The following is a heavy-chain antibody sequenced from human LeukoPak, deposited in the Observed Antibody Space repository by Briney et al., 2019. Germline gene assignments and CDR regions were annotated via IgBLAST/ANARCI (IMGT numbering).Heavy chain of an antibody. V-gene: IGHV4-30-2*01. CDR2: IYHSGST. CDR3: AKLGYCSSTSCQSDY. Sequence: SQTLSLTCTVSGGSISSGGYYWSWIRQPPGKGLEWIGYIYHSGSTYYNPSLKSRVTISVDRSKNQFSLKLSSVTAADTAVYYCAKLGYCSSTSCQSDYWGQGTLVTVSS. J-gene: IGHJ4*02. CDR1: GGSISSGGYY. D-gene: IGHD2-2*01.